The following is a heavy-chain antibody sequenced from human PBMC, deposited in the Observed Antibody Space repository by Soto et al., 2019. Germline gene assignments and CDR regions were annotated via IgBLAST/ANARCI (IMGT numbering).Heavy chain of an antibody. CDR1: GFTFSNYA. J-gene: IGHJ4*02. CDR2: ISYDGNNK. D-gene: IGHD4-17*01. V-gene: IGHV3-30*03. Sequence: GGSLRLSCAASGFTFSNYAMHWVCQPPGKGLQWLAVISYDGNNKYYADSVEGRFTISRDNSKNTVYLQMNSLRLEDTAVYYCARGPSYSDSYFDYWGQGTLVTVSS. CDR3: ARGPSYSDSYFDY.